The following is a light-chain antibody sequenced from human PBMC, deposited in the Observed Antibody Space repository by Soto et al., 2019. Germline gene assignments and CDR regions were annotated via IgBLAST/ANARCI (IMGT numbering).Light chain of an antibody. J-gene: IGLJ2*01. CDR3: SSYTSTSTLVV. V-gene: IGLV2-14*01. Sequence: HSALTQPASVSGSPGQSITISCTGTSSDVGGYNFVSWYQQHPGKVPKLMIYEVTHRPSGVSSRFSGSKSGNTASLTIAGRRAEDEADYYCSSYTSTSTLVVFGGGTKVTVL. CDR2: EVT. CDR1: SSDVGGYNF.